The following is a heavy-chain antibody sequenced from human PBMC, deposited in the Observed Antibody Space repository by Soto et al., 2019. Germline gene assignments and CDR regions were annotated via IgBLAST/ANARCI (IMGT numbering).Heavy chain of an antibody. CDR2: IIPIFGTA. J-gene: IGHJ5*02. Sequence: SVKVSCKASGGSFSSYAISLVRQAPGQGLEWMGGIIPIFGTANYAQKFQGRVTITADESTSTAYMELSSLRSEDTAVYYCARGITVTWDWFDPWGQGTLVTVSS. CDR1: GGSFSSYA. V-gene: IGHV1-69*13. D-gene: IGHD4-4*01. CDR3: ARGITVTWDWFDP.